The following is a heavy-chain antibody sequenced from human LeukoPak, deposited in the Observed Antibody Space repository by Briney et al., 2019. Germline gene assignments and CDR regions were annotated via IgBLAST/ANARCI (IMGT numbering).Heavy chain of an antibody. CDR2: ISGSGGST. Sequence: PGGSLRLSCAASGFTFNNYAMSWVRQAPGKGLEWVSVISGSGGSTDYADSVKGRFTISRDNSKNTPYLQMNSLRAEDTAVYYCAKDGSYYNFDYWGQGTLVTVSS. J-gene: IGHJ4*02. CDR1: GFTFNNYA. V-gene: IGHV3-23*01. CDR3: AKDGSYYNFDY. D-gene: IGHD1-26*01.